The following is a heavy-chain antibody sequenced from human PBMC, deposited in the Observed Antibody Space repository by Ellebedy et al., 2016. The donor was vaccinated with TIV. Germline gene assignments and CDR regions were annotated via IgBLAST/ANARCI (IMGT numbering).Heavy chain of an antibody. CDR3: ARRYFDS. CDR2: IKQDGSEK. J-gene: IGHJ4*02. CDR1: GFTFNSYW. Sequence: GESLKISXAASGFTFNSYWMGWVRQAPGKGLEWVANIKQDGSEKYYVDSVKGRFTISRDNAKNSLYLQMNSLRAEDTAVYYCARRYFDSWGQGTLVTVSS. V-gene: IGHV3-7*03.